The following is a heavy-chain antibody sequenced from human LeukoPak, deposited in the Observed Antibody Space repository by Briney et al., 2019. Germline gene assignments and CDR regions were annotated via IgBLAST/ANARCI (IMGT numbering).Heavy chain of an antibody. CDR1: GGSISSGGYY. CDR2: IYYSGST. CDR3: ARDRGHDYGDYAFDY. J-gene: IGHJ4*02. D-gene: IGHD4-17*01. V-gene: IGHV4-31*03. Sequence: KTSETLSLTCTVSGGSISSGGYYWSWIRQHPGKGLEWIGYIYYSGSTYYNPSLKSRVTISVDTSKNQFSLKLSSVTAADTAVYYCARDRGHDYGDYAFDYWGQGTLVTVSS.